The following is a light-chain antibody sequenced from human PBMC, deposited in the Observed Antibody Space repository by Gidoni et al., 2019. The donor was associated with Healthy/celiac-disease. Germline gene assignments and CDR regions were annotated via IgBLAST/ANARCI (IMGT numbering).Light chain of an antibody. CDR2: DAS. CDR1: QDINNY. J-gene: IGKJ1*01. Sequence: DIQMTQSPSSLSASVGDRVTITCQASQDINNYLNWYQQKPGKAPKLLIYDASNLETGVPSRFSGSGSGTDFTFTISSLQPEDIATYYCQQYDNLPWTFGQXTKVEIK. V-gene: IGKV1-33*01. CDR3: QQYDNLPWT.